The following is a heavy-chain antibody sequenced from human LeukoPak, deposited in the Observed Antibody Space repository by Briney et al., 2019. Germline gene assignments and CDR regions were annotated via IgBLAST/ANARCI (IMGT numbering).Heavy chain of an antibody. D-gene: IGHD5-24*01. J-gene: IGHJ6*02. CDR2: ISSSGSTI. V-gene: IGHV3-11*04. Sequence: GGSLRLSCAASGFTFSDYYMSWIRQAPGKGLEWVSYISSSGSTIYYADSVKGRFTISRDNAKNSLYLQMNSLRAEDTAVYYCSGGRDGYNYAEKYGMDVWGQGTTVTVSS. CDR3: SGGRDGYNYAEKYGMDV. CDR1: GFTFSDYY.